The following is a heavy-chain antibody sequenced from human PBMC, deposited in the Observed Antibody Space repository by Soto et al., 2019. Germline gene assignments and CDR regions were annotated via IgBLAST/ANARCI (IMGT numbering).Heavy chain of an antibody. CDR3: ARVGPQGHVSRPYNWFDP. CDR1: GYTFISYG. V-gene: IGHV1-18*01. CDR2: ISAYNGNT. J-gene: IGHJ5*02. Sequence: ASVKVSCKASGYTFISYGISWVRQAPGQGLEWMGWISAYNGNTNYAQKLQGRVTMTTDTSTSTAYMELRSLRSDDTAVYYCARVGPQGHVSRPYNWFDPWGQGTLVTVSS.